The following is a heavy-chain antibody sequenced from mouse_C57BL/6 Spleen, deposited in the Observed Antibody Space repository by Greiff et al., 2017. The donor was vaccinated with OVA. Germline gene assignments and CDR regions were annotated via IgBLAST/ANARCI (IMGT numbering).Heavy chain of an antibody. D-gene: IGHD4-1*01. V-gene: IGHV1-50*01. J-gene: IGHJ2*01. CDR2: IDPSDSYT. CDR3: ARLGRYCDD. Sequence: QVQLQQPGAELVKPGASVKLSCKASGYTFTSYWMQWVKQRPGQGLEWIGEIDPSDSYTNYNQKFKGKATLTVDTSSSTAYMQLSSLTSEDSAVYYCARLGRYCDDWGQGTTLTVSS. CDR1: GYTFTSYW.